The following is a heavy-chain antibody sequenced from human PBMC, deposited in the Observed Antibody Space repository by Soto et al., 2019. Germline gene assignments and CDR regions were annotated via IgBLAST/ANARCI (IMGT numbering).Heavy chain of an antibody. Sequence: GGSLRLSCAASGFTFSTYWMTWVRQAPGKGLEWVANIKQDGSEKYYVDSVKGRFTISRDNAKNSLYLQMHSLRAEDTAVYYCGKSKETYYGYFDFWGQGTLVTVSS. CDR3: GKSKETYYGYFDF. V-gene: IGHV3-7*05. J-gene: IGHJ4*03. CDR2: IKQDGSEK. D-gene: IGHD3-10*01. CDR1: GFTFSTYW.